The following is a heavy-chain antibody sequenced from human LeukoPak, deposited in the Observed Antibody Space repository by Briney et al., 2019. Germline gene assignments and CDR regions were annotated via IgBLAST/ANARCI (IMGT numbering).Heavy chain of an antibody. CDR3: TTDLA. V-gene: IGHV3-15*01. Sequence: GGSLRLSCKASGFTLSNAWIHWVRQAPGKGLEWVGRMKSDVSGATPDYATPVKGRFTISRDDSENTLHLHMNNLKIEDGAVYYCTTDLAWGQGTMVTVSS. J-gene: IGHJ3*01. CDR2: MKSDVSGATP. CDR1: GFTLSNAW. D-gene: IGHD3-3*02.